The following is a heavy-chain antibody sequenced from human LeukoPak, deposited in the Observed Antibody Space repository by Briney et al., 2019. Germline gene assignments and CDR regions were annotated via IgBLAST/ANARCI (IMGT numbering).Heavy chain of an antibody. J-gene: IGHJ6*02. CDR1: GFTFSGYS. CDR3: ARGNYYGMDV. V-gene: IGHV3-74*03. D-gene: IGHD3-10*01. CDR2: VNSDESST. Sequence: GGSLRLSCAASGFTFSGYSLNWVRQAPGKGLVWVSRVNSDESSTTYADSVKGRFTISSDNAKNTLYLQMNSLGAEDTAAYYCARGNYYGMDVWGQGTTVIVSS.